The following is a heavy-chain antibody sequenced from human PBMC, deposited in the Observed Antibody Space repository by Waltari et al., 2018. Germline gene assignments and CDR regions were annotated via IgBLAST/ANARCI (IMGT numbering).Heavy chain of an antibody. D-gene: IGHD1-20*01. CDR1: GVTLSLSA. J-gene: IGHJ6*02. CDR3: AKENNPLGIPGDYGMDV. V-gene: IGHV3-23*01. Sequence: EVQLLASGGGLVQPGWSLRLSCAASGVTLSLSAMAWVRQTPGKGLEWVSSISGGGDSTYYGDSVRGRFTISRDNSKNALYLQMSSLSAEDAAVYYCAKENNPLGIPGDYGMDVWGQGTTVSVSS. CDR2: ISGGGDST.